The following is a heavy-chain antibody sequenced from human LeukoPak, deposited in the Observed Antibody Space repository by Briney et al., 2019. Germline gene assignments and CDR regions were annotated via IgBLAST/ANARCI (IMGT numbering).Heavy chain of an antibody. CDR1: GYTFTSYD. Sequence: EASVKVSCKASGYTFTSYDINWVRQAPGQGLEWMGWMNPNSGNTGYAQKFQGRVTMTRNTSISTAYMELSSLRSEDTAVYYCARGPGRRAARQVYYMDVWGKGTTVTVSS. CDR3: ARGPGRRAARQVYYMDV. CDR2: MNPNSGNT. D-gene: IGHD6-6*01. J-gene: IGHJ6*03. V-gene: IGHV1-8*01.